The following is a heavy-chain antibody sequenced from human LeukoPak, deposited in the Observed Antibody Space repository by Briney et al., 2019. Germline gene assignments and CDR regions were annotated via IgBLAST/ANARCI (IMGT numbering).Heavy chain of an antibody. CDR2: IYYSGST. Sequence: SETLSLTCTVSGGSISSYYWSWIRQPPGKGLEWIGYIYYSGSTNYNPSLKSRVTISVDTSKNQFSLRLSSVTAADTAVYYCARARPGAKWYFDLWGRGTLVTVSS. V-gene: IGHV4-59*01. CDR3: ARARPGAKWYFDL. D-gene: IGHD4/OR15-4a*01. J-gene: IGHJ2*01. CDR1: GGSISSYY.